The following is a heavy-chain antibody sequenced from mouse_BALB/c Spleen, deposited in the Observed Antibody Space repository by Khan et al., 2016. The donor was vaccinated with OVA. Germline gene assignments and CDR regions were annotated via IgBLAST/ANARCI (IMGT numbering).Heavy chain of an antibody. CDR1: GFTFSSYS. CDR3: ASHLTGSFAY. D-gene: IGHD4-1*01. Sequence: EVELVESGGDLVKPGGSLKLSCAASGFTFSSYSMSWVRQTPDKRLEWVATISSGGDYTYYPDNVTGRFTISRDTAKNTLYLQMSSLKSEDTAMYFCASHLTGSFAYWGQGTLVTVSA. V-gene: IGHV5-6*01. CDR2: ISSGGDYT. J-gene: IGHJ3*01.